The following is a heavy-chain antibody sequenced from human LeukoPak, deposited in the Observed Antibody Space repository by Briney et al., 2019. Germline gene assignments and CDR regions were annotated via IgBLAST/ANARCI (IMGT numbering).Heavy chain of an antibody. Sequence: GASVKVSCKASGYTFTGYYMHWVRQAPGQGLEWMGWINPNSSGTTFAQSFHDRVTLTRDTSITTAYMELNSLRSDDTALYYCARALRGSGYDPYDYWGQGTLVTVSS. CDR3: ARALRGSGYDPYDY. V-gene: IGHV1-2*02. CDR1: GYTFTGYY. D-gene: IGHD5-12*01. CDR2: INPNSSGT. J-gene: IGHJ4*02.